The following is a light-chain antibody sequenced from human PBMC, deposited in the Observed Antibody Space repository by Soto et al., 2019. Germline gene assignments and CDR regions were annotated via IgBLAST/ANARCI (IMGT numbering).Light chain of an antibody. CDR3: QQVRAYPIT. CDR1: QGLAGY. Sequence: DLLLTQSPSFLSASVGDRVTITCRASQGLAGYLAWYQQKPGKAPNLLIYTTSTLQSGVPSRFSGTGSGTEFTLTISSLQPEDFATYYCQQVRAYPITFGQGTRLEIK. CDR2: TTS. J-gene: IGKJ5*01. V-gene: IGKV1-9*01.